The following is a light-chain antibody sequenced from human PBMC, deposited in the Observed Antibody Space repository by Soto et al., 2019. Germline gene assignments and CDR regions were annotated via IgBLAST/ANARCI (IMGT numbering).Light chain of an antibody. CDR3: QSYDSSLSGVV. CDR2: GNS. V-gene: IGLV1-40*01. CDR1: SSNIGAGYD. J-gene: IGLJ2*01. Sequence: QSALTQPPSVSGAPGQRVTISCTGSSSNIGAGYDVYWYQQLPGTAPKFLIYGNSNRPSGVPDRFSGSKSGTSASLAITGLQAEDEVDYYCQSYDSSLSGVVFGGGTKLTVL.